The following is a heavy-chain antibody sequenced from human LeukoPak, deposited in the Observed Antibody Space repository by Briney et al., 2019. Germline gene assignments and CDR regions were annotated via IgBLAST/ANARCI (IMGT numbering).Heavy chain of an antibody. Sequence: SVKVSCKASGGTFSSYAISWVRQAPGQGLEWMGGIIPIFGTANYAQKFQGRVTITADESTSTAYMELSSLRSEDTAVYYCASKDYYDSSGYYYDYFDYWGQGTLVTVSS. D-gene: IGHD3-22*01. V-gene: IGHV1-69*13. J-gene: IGHJ4*02. CDR3: ASKDYYDSSGYYYDYFDY. CDR2: IIPIFGTA. CDR1: GGTFSSYA.